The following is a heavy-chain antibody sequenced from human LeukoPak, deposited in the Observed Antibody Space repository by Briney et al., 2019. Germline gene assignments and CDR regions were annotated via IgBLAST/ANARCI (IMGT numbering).Heavy chain of an antibody. J-gene: IGHJ4*02. CDR1: GFTFSINY. V-gene: IGHV3-53*01. CDR2: IYSGGNT. D-gene: IGHD2-2*01. CDR3: ARGETSSYDY. Sequence: GGSLRLSCAASGFTFSINYMSWVRQAPGKGLEWVSVIYSGGNTYYADSVKGRFTISRDNSKNTVYLQMNSLRAEDTAVYYCARGETSSYDYWGQGTLVTVSS.